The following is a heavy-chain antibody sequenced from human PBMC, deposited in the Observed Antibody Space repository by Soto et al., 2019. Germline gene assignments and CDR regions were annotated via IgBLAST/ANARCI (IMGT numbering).Heavy chain of an antibody. D-gene: IGHD5-12*01. V-gene: IGHV3-30-3*01. CDR1: GFTFSRYA. CDR2: ISYDGSNK. Sequence: QVQLVESGGGVVQPGRSLRLSCAASGFTFSRYAMHWVRQAPGKGLEWVAVISYDGSNKYYADSVRGRFTISRDNSKNTLYLQLNSLRAVDTAVYYCARDSVAMATIEYYFDYWGQGTLVTVSS. CDR3: ARDSVAMATIEYYFDY. J-gene: IGHJ4*02.